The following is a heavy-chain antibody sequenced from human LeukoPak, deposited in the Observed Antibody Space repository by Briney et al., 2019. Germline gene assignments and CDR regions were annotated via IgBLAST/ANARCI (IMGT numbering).Heavy chain of an antibody. CDR2: IYTSGST. J-gene: IGHJ2*01. CDR1: GGSISNYY. V-gene: IGHV4-4*07. D-gene: IGHD2-15*01. Sequence: SETLSLTCTVSGGSISNYYWSWIRQPAGEGLGWIGRIYTSGSTNYNPSLKSRVTMSVDTSKNQFSLKLSSVTAADTAVYYCARDGGRSQNLWGRGTLVTVSS. CDR3: ARDGGRSQNL.